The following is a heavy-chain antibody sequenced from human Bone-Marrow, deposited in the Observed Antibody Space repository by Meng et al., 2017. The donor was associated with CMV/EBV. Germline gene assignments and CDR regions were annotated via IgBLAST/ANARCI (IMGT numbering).Heavy chain of an antibody. Sequence: QGQLGQSGAEGKKPGSSVKFSCKASGGTFSSYAISWVRQAPGQGLEWMGGIIPIFGTANYAQKFQGRVTITADESTSTAYMELSSLRSEDTAVYYCARGLYADIVATPFDYWGQGTLVTVSS. CDR2: IIPIFGTA. CDR3: ARGLYADIVATPFDY. V-gene: IGHV1-69*12. J-gene: IGHJ4*02. D-gene: IGHD5-12*01. CDR1: GGTFSSYA.